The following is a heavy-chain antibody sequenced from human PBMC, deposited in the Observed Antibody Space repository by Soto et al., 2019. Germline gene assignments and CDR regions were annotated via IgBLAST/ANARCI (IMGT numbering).Heavy chain of an antibody. V-gene: IGHV1-24*01. J-gene: IGHJ2*01. CDR2: FDPENGET. CDR3: TTSITMVVVGAWHFDL. D-gene: IGHD3-22*01. CDR1: GYTLTELS. Sequence: ASVKVSCKVSGYTLTELSMHWVRQAPGKGLEWMGGFDPENGETLYAQKFQGRVTMTEDTSADTAYMELSSLRSEDTAVYYCTTSITMVVVGAWHFDLRGRGTLVTVSS.